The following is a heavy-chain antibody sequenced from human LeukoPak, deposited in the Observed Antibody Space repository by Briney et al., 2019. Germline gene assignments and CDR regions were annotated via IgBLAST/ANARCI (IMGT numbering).Heavy chain of an antibody. V-gene: IGHV3-9*02. D-gene: IGHD2-2*02. Sequence: GGSLRLSCAASGFTSSDYTMNWVRQAPGKGLEWVSGISWNSGSIGYADSVKGRFTISRDNAKNSLYLQMNSLRAEDTALYYCAKDNVVVVPAAIRDYYYYYYMDVWGKGTTVTVSS. CDR3: AKDNVVVVPAAIRDYYYYYYMDV. CDR1: GFTSSDYT. CDR2: ISWNSGSI. J-gene: IGHJ6*03.